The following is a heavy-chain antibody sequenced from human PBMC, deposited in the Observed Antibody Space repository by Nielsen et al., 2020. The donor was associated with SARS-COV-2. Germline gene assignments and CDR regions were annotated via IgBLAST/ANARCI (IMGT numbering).Heavy chain of an antibody. V-gene: IGHV5-51*01. CDR3: ARTSNYDFWSGYYTGWFDP. CDR1: GYSFTNYW. J-gene: IGHJ5*02. CDR2: IFPGDSDT. Sequence: GGSLRLSCQGSGYSFTNYWIAWVRQMPGKGLEWMGIIFPGDSDTRYSPSFQGQVTISADKSISTAYLQWSSLKASDTAMYYCARTSNYDFWSGYYTGWFDPWGQGTLVTVSS. D-gene: IGHD3-3*01.